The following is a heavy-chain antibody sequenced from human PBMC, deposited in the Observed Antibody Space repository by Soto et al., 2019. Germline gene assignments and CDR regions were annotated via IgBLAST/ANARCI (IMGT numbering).Heavy chain of an antibody. CDR3: TTSTYYYDSSLRPTNVYYFDY. J-gene: IGHJ4*02. Sequence: GGSLRLSCTASGFTFGDYAMSWFRQAPGKGLEWVGFIRSKAYGGTTEYAASVKGRFTISRDDSKSIAYLQMNSLKTEDTAVYYCTTSTYYYDSSLRPTNVYYFDYWGQGTLVTVSS. D-gene: IGHD3-22*01. V-gene: IGHV3-49*03. CDR1: GFTFGDYA. CDR2: IRSKAYGGTT.